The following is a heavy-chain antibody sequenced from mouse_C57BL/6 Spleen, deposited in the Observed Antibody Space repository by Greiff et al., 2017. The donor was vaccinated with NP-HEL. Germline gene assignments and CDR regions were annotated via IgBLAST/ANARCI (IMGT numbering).Heavy chain of an antibody. J-gene: IGHJ3*01. V-gene: IGHV14-4*01. CDR2: IDPENGDT. CDR3: TRDGNYEAY. D-gene: IGHD2-1*01. CDR1: GFNIKDDY. Sequence: VQLQQSGAELVRPGASVKLSCTASGFNIKDDYMHWVKQRPEQGLEWIGWIDPENGDTEYASKFQGKATITADTSSNTAYLQLSSLTSEDTAVYYCTRDGNYEAYWGQGTLVTVSA.